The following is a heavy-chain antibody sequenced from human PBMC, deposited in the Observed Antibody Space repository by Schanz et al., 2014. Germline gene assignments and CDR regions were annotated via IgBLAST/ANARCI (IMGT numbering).Heavy chain of an antibody. D-gene: IGHD3-10*01. CDR1: GFTFSNYG. V-gene: IGHV3-48*01. CDR2: ISSSSGTI. Sequence: VQLVESGGDLVKPGGSLRLSCEASGFTFSNYGMNWVRQAPEKGLEWVSYISSSSGTIYYVDSVKGRFTISRDNSKDTLYLQMSGLTPEDTAVYYCARGPIPIQGVPMDFWGQGTLVTVSS. J-gene: IGHJ4*02. CDR3: ARGPIPIQGVPMDF.